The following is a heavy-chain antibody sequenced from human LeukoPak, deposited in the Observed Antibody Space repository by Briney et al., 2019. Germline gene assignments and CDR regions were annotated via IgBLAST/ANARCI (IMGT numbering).Heavy chain of an antibody. Sequence: TGGSLRLSCAASGFTFSSYAMHWVRQAPGKGLEWVAVISYDGSNKYYADSVKGRFTISRDNSKNTLYLQMNSLRAEDTAVYYCASSRTDSSGWYPGYYYCYGMDVWGQGTTVTVSS. CDR3: ASSRTDSSGWYPGYYYCYGMDV. J-gene: IGHJ6*02. CDR1: GFTFSSYA. V-gene: IGHV3-30-3*01. D-gene: IGHD6-19*01. CDR2: ISYDGSNK.